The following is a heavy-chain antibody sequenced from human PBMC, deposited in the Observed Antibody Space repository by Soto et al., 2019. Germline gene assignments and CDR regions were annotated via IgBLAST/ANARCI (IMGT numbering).Heavy chain of an antibody. J-gene: IGHJ6*03. CDR3: TTASPDYSRSSDLYYSYYYLGV. V-gene: IGHV3-15*01. Sequence: EVQLVESGGGLVKPGGSLRLSCAASGFTFSNAWMSWVRQAPGKGLEWVGRIKSKTDGGTTDYGAPVKGSFTISRDHSIYTLYLQMNSLKTEDTGVYYCTTASPDYSRSSDLYYSYYYLGVWGKGTTVTVSS. CDR2: IKSKTDGGTT. D-gene: IGHD6-6*01. CDR1: GFTFSNAW.